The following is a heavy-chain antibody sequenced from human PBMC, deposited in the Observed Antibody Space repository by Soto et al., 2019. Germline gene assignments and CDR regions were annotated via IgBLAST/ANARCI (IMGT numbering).Heavy chain of an antibody. V-gene: IGHV3-11*01. J-gene: IGHJ3*02. CDR3: ARGTRWIQLWLKAFDI. Sequence: PGGSLRLSCAASGFTFSDYYMSWIRQAPGKGLEWVSYISSSGSTIYYADSVKGRFTISRDNAKNSLYLQMNSLRAEDTAVYYCARGTRWIQLWLKAFDIWGQGTMVTVSS. CDR1: GFTFSDYY. CDR2: ISSSGSTI. D-gene: IGHD5-18*01.